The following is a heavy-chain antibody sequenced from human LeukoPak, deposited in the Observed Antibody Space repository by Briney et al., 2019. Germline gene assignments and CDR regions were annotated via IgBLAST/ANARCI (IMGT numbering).Heavy chain of an antibody. CDR3: ARDRHSGGSYDY. CDR2: IIPIFGIA. CDR1: GGTFSSYA. D-gene: IGHD2-15*01. Sequence: GASVKVSCKASGGTFSSYAISWVRQAPGQGLEWMGGIIPIFGIANYAQKFQGRVTITADKSTSTAYMELSSLRSEDTAVYYCARDRHSGGSYDYWGQGTLVTVSS. J-gene: IGHJ4*02. V-gene: IGHV1-69*10.